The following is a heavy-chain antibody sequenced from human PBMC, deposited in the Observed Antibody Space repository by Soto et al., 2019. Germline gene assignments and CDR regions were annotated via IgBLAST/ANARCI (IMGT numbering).Heavy chain of an antibody. V-gene: IGHV2-5*02. D-gene: IGHD6-19*01. CDR1: GFSLTTTGLA. Sequence: QITLMESGPTLVKPTQTLTLTCSFSGFSLTTTGLAVGWIRQPPGKALEWLALIYWDDDKRYSPSLKSRLTITRDTSKTQLVLTMTNMDPVDTATYYCARNSGWPRFDSWGQGTLVTVSS. CDR2: IYWDDDK. CDR3: ARNSGWPRFDS. J-gene: IGHJ4*02.